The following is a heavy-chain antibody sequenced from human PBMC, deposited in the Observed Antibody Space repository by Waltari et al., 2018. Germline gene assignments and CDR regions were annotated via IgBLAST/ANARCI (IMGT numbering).Heavy chain of an antibody. CDR1: GFTFSSYA. J-gene: IGHJ4*02. V-gene: IGHV3-30-3*01. Sequence: QVQLVESGGGVVQPGRSLRLSCAASGFTFSSYAMHWVRQAPGKGLEWVAVISYDGSNKYYADSVKGRFTISRDNSKNTLYLQMNSLRAEDTAVYYCARSVPGATPFDYWGQGTLVTVSS. CDR2: ISYDGSNK. CDR3: ARSVPGATPFDY. D-gene: IGHD1-26*01.